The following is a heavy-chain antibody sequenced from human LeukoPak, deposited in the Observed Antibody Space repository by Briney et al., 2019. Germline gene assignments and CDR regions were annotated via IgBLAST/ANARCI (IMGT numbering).Heavy chain of an antibody. CDR1: GFTLSNYW. V-gene: IGHV3-74*01. CDR3: ARKQLGNWFDP. CDR2: INTDGSST. Sequence: GSLRLSCSASGFTLSNYWIHWVRQAPGKGLVWVSRINTDGSSTNYAASVRGRFTVSRDNAKNTLYLQMNSLRAEDAAVYYCARKQLGNWFDPWGQGTLVTVSS. D-gene: IGHD6-13*01. J-gene: IGHJ5*02.